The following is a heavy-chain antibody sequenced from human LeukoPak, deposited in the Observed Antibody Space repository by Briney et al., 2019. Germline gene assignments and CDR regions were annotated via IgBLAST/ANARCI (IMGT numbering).Heavy chain of an antibody. CDR1: GYTFTGYY. J-gene: IGHJ4*02. D-gene: IGHD3-16*01. V-gene: IGHV1-2*02. CDR2: INPNSGGT. Sequence: ASVKVSCKASGYTFTGYYMHWVRQAPGQGLEWMGWINPNSGGTNYAQKFQGRVTMTRDTSISTAYMELSRLRSDDTAVYYCARAWAVFGEAYFDYWGQGTLVTVSS. CDR3: ARAWAVFGEAYFDY.